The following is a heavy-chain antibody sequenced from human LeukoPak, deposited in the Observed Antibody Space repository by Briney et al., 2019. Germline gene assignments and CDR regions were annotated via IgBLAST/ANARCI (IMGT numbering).Heavy chain of an antibody. Sequence: GGSLRLSCAASGFTFSSYWMHWVRQAPGKGLVWVSRINSDGSSTSYADSVRGRLTISRDNAEKSLYVQMNSLRDEDTAVYYCARDSGVDAHIDSWGQGTLVTVSS. CDR1: GFTFSSYW. CDR2: INSDGSST. V-gene: IGHV3-74*01. J-gene: IGHJ4*02. CDR3: ARDSGVDAHIDS. D-gene: IGHD3-3*01.